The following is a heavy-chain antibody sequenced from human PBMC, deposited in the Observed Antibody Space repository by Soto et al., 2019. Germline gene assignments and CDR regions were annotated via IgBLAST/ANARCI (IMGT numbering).Heavy chain of an antibody. Sequence: QVQLQESGPGLVKPSQTLSLTCTVSGDSINNGDCYWSWLRQLPGKGLEWIGYIYYSGTKYYNPSLKSRVSMSVDTSKNQFSLNLTSVTAADTAVYYCAREKEDDSGDYNAFDIWGQGTVVTASS. CDR1: GDSINNGDCY. D-gene: IGHD4-17*01. V-gene: IGHV4-31*03. J-gene: IGHJ3*02. CDR3: AREKEDDSGDYNAFDI. CDR2: IYYSGTK.